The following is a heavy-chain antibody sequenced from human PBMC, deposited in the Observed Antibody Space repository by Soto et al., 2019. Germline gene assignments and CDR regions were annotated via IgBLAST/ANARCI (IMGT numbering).Heavy chain of an antibody. Sequence: QVQLVQSGAELKKPGSSVKVSCKASGDTFSGYPINWVRQAPGEGLEWMGRIIPVFGTTNDAQRFEGKVTFTADESTNTAYMELRGLLSECAAVYYCARDGSFGELKYWGPGTLVTVSS. CDR1: GDTFSGYP. CDR3: ARDGSFGELKY. V-gene: IGHV1-69*18. D-gene: IGHD1-26*01. CDR2: IIPVFGTT. J-gene: IGHJ4*02.